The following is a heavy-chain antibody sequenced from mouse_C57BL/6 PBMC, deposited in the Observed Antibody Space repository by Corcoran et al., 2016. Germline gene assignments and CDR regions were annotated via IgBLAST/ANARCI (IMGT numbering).Heavy chain of an antibody. CDR1: GYAFCSYW. CDR3: ARGRLNYYAMDY. V-gene: IGHV1-80*01. Sequence: QVQLQQSGAELVKPGASVKISCKASGYAFCSYWMNWVKQRPGKGLEWIGQIYPGDGDTNYNGKFKGKATLTADKSSSTAYMQLSSLTSEDAAVYFCARGRLNYYAMDYWGQGTSVTVSS. D-gene: IGHD1-3*01. CDR2: IYPGDGDT. J-gene: IGHJ4*01.